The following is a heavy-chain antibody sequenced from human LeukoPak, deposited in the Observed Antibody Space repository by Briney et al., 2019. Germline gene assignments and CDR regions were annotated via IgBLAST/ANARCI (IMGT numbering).Heavy chain of an antibody. J-gene: IGHJ6*02. Sequence: PGGSLRLSCAASGFTFSSYWMSWVRQAPGKGLEWVANIKQDGSEKYYVDSVKGRFTISRDNSKNTLYLQMNSLRAEDTAVYYCARDRYSSSWPLYYYYGMDVWGQGTTVTVSS. CDR1: GFTFSSYW. D-gene: IGHD6-13*01. CDR2: IKQDGSEK. CDR3: ARDRYSSSWPLYYYYGMDV. V-gene: IGHV3-7*01.